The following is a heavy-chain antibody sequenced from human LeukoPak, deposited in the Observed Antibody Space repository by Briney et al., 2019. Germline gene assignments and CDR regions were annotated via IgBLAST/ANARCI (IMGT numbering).Heavy chain of an antibody. D-gene: IGHD4-11*01. V-gene: IGHV3-33*06. CDR2: IWCDATNE. J-gene: IGHJ1*01. CDR3: AKDAQRWFDYSNSLEH. Sequence: GGSLSLSCAASGFRFSGSGMHWVRQAPGKGLEWVAVIWCDATNEYYADSVKGRFTISRDNFKRTVSLEMNSLRAEDTAVYYCAKDAQRWFDYSNSLEHWGQDPLVIVSS. CDR1: GFRFSGSG.